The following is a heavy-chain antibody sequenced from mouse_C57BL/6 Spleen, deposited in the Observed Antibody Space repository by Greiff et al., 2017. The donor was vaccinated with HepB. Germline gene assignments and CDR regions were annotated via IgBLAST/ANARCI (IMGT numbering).Heavy chain of an antibody. CDR2: INPNNGGT. CDR1: GYTFTDYY. Sequence: EVKLQHSGPELVQPGASVKISCKASGYTFTDYYMNWVKQSPGKSLEWIGDINPNNGGTSYNQKFKGKAPLTVDKSSSTAYMELRSLTSEDSAVYYCARGTITTVVENYFDYWGQGTTLTVSS. D-gene: IGHD1-1*01. CDR3: ARGTITTVVENYFDY. V-gene: IGHV1-26*01. J-gene: IGHJ2*01.